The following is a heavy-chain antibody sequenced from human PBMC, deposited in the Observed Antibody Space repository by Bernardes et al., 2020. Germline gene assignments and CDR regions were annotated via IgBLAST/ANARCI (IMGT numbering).Heavy chain of an antibody. CDR1: GFTFNTYG. CDR3: ARDQLKTARPGGLDV. V-gene: IGHV3-33*01. CDR2: IWYDGRNK. Sequence: GGSLRLSCAASGFTFNTYGMHWVRQAPGKGLEWVAIIWYDGRNKYYADSVKGRFTISRDNAKNIMYLQMNSLRAEDTAMYYCARDQLKTARPGGLDVWGQGTTVIVSS. D-gene: IGHD5-18*01. J-gene: IGHJ6*02.